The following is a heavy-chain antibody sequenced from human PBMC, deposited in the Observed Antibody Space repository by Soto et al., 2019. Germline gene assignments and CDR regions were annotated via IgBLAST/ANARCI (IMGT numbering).Heavy chain of an antibody. CDR2: IGVYNGKT. CDR1: GYTFTKYG. J-gene: IGHJ6*02. Sequence: QEQLVQSGGEVKKPGASVRVSCKASGYTFTKYGITWVRQAPGQGLEWMGWIGVYNGKTNYARKLQGRVIMTADTSASTAHMELRSLRSDDTAVYYCSRARYCTSPSCYNHYYYGMDIWGQGTTVSVSS. D-gene: IGHD2-2*02. V-gene: IGHV1-18*04. CDR3: SRARYCTSPSCYNHYYYGMDI.